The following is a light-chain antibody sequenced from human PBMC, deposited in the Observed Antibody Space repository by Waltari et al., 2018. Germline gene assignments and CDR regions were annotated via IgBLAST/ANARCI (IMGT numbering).Light chain of an antibody. J-gene: IGKJ1*01. CDR2: AAS. V-gene: IGKV1-9*01. CDR3: QQLNSYPSWT. CDR1: QGISSY. Sequence: IQLTHSPSSLPASVGRRVAIPCRASQGISSYLAWYQQKPGKAPKLLIYAASTLQSGVPSRFSGSGSGTDFTLTISSLQPEDFATYYCQQLNSYPSWTFGQGTKVEIK.